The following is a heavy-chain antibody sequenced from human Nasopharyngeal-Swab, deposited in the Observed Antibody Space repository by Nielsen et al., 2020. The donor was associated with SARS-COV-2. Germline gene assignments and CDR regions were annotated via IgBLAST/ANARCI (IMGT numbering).Heavy chain of an antibody. V-gene: IGHV3-9*01. CDR1: GFTFDDYA. D-gene: IGHD2-2*02. CDR3: AKDITPPYCSSTSCYSGLYYYYMDV. Sequence: GGSLRLSCAASGFTFDDYAMHWVRQAPGKGLEWVSGISWNSGSIGYADSVKGRFTISRDNAKNSLYLQMNSLRAEDTALYYCAKDITPPYCSSTSCYSGLYYYYMDVWGKGTTVTVSS. CDR2: ISWNSGSI. J-gene: IGHJ6*03.